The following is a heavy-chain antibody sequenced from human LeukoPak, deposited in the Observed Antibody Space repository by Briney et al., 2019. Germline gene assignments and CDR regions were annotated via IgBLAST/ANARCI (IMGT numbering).Heavy chain of an antibody. J-gene: IGHJ4*02. Sequence: SETLSLTCTVSGGSINGGNYYWTWLRQPAGKGLEWIGRISPSGSTNHNPSLTSRVTISVDTSKNQFSLKLNFVTAADTAVYYCARDRAVATWYFDYWGQGTLVTVSS. CDR2: ISPSGST. V-gene: IGHV4-61*02. CDR3: ARDRAVATWYFDY. CDR1: GGSINGGNYY. D-gene: IGHD5-12*01.